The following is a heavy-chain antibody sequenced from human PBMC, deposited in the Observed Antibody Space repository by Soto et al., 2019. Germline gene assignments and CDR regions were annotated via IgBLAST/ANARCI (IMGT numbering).Heavy chain of an antibody. CDR1: GYTFTSYD. J-gene: IGHJ4*02. Sequence: ASVKVSCKASGYTFTSYDINWVRQATGQGLEWMGWMYPNSGNTGYAQKFQGRVTMTRNTSISTAYMELSSLRSEDTAVYYCARGAALRFLEWLTNPFDYWGQATLVTVSS. CDR2: MYPNSGNT. D-gene: IGHD3-3*01. V-gene: IGHV1-8*01. CDR3: ARGAALRFLEWLTNPFDY.